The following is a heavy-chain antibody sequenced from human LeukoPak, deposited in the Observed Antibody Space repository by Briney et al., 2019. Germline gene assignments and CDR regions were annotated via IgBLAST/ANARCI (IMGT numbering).Heavy chain of an antibody. CDR3: ARGAQQPQSDY. J-gene: IGHJ4*02. CDR1: GYSLTGHY. Sequence: GASVKVSCKPSGYSLTGHYMHWVRQAPGQGLEWMGWINPNSGGTSFAQKFQGRVTMTRDTSISTAYMELSRLRSDDTAVYYCARGAQQPQSDYWGQGTLVTVSS. CDR2: INPNSGGT. V-gene: IGHV1-2*02. D-gene: IGHD6-13*01.